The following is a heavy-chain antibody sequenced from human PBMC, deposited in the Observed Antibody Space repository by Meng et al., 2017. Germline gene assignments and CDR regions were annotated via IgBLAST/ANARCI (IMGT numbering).Heavy chain of an antibody. CDR2: INHSGST. CDR1: GWSFSGYS. CDR3: ASDNYYDSSGYSYWYFDL. V-gene: IGHV4-34*01. D-gene: IGHD3-22*01. J-gene: IGHJ2*01. Sequence: VPPQRWRDGLLKPSETLSRTCAVYGWSFSGYSWSWIRQPPGKGLEWIGEINHSGSTNYNPSLKSRVTISVDTSKNQFSLKLSSVTAADTAVYYCASDNYYDSSGYSYWYFDLWGRGTLVTVSS.